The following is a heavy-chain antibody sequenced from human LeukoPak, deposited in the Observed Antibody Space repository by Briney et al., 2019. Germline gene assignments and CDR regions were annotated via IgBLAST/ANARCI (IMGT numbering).Heavy chain of an antibody. J-gene: IGHJ4*02. V-gene: IGHV1-8*01. CDR1: GYTFTSYD. CDR2: MNPNSGNT. D-gene: IGHD6-19*01. CDR3: ARGYYSSGWYAARYYFDY. Sequence: ASVSVSCKASGYTFTSYDINWVRQATGQGLEWMGWMNPNSGNTGYAQKFQGRVTMTRNTSISTAYMELSSLRSEDTAVYYCARGYYSSGWYAARYYFDYWGQGTLVTVSS.